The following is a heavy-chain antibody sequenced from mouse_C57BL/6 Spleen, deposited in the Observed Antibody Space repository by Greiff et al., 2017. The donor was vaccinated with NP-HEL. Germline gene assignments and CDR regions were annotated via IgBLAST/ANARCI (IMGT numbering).Heavy chain of an antibody. J-gene: IGHJ4*01. Sequence: EVQVEQSGAGLVQPGASVKLSCTASGFTFSDYYMPWVSQIPEQGLEWVANINPDGSGTYYLDSLKGRFTISGDNAKNILYLQMSSLTSEDTATYYCARGGLSSYAMENWGQGTSVTVSS. CDR2: INPDGSGT. CDR3: ARGGLSSYAMEN. CDR1: GFTFSDYY. V-gene: IGHV5-16*01.